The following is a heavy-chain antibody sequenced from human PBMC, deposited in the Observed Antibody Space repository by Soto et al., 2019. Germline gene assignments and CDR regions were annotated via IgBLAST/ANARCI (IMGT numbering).Heavy chain of an antibody. D-gene: IGHD2-15*01. Sequence: EVKILESGGGLVQPGGSLRLSCVASGFAFDNYAMSWVRQAPGKGLEWVSYISGNSVNIYYAHSVKGRFTLYRDNSKNTVSLEMSFLRVDDSAVYYCVKDHNSLLDSYNYALDVWGLGTTVSVSS. CDR1: GFAFDNYA. J-gene: IGHJ6*02. V-gene: IGHV3-23*01. CDR3: VKDHNSLLDSYNYALDV. CDR2: ISGNSVNI.